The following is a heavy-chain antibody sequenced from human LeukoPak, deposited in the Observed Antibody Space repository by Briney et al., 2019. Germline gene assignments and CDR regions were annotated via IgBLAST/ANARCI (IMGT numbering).Heavy chain of an antibody. Sequence: PSETLSLTCTVSGGSISSYYWSWIRQPAGKGLEWIGRIYTSGSTNYNPSLESRVTMSVDTSKNQFSLKLSSVTAADTAVYYCARDLADYYGSGSYYDHYYYYYMDVWGKGTTVTVSS. V-gene: IGHV4-4*07. CDR3: ARDLADYYGSGSYYDHYYYYYMDV. CDR1: GGSISSYY. D-gene: IGHD3-10*01. CDR2: IYTSGST. J-gene: IGHJ6*03.